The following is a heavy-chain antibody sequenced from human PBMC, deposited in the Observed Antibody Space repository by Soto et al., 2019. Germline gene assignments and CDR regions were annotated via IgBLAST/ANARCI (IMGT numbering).Heavy chain of an antibody. J-gene: IGHJ3*02. D-gene: IGHD2-8*02. CDR2: ILVGGST. CDR3: AKATATGGGAFEI. V-gene: IGHV3-23*01. CDR1: GFICSSYD. Sequence: GGSLRLSCAVSGFICSSYDMSWVRQAPGKGLEWVSTILVGGSTHYEDSVRGRFTISRDTSKNTVYLQMSSLTAGDTAVYYCAKATATGGGAFEICGQGTMVTVSS.